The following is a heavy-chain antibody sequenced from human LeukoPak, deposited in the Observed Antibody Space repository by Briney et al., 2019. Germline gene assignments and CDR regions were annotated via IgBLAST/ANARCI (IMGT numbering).Heavy chain of an antibody. D-gene: IGHD3-10*01. V-gene: IGHV3-30*18. Sequence: GGSLRLSCAASGFTFSSYGMHWVRQAPGKGLEWVAVISYDGSNKYYADSVKGRFTISRDNSKNTLYLQMNSLRAEDTAVYYCAKSDTRLHYGSGSYYNNWGQGTLVTVSS. J-gene: IGHJ4*02. CDR2: ISYDGSNK. CDR3: AKSDTRLHYGSGSYYNN. CDR1: GFTFSSYG.